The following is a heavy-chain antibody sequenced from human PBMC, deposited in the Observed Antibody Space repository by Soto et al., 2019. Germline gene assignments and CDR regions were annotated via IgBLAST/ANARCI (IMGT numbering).Heavy chain of an antibody. CDR1: GFIFSNYG. D-gene: IGHD2-15*01. CDR2: IGGSGSTT. Sequence: GGSLRLSCAASGFIFSNYGMNWVRQAPGKGLEWVSGIGGSGSTTYFTDSVRGRFTISRDNSQNTMYLHMNSLRTEDTAVYYCTQIIESATAHWRQGTLVTVSS. CDR3: TQIIESATAH. V-gene: IGHV3-23*01. J-gene: IGHJ4*02.